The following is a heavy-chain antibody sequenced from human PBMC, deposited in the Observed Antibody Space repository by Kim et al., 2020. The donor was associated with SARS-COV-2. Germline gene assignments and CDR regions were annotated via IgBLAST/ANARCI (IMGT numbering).Heavy chain of an antibody. D-gene: IGHD2-21*01. J-gene: IGHJ6*02. V-gene: IGHV1-24*01. Sequence: AQKFQGRVTMTEDTSTDTAYMELSSLRSEDTAVYYCETASGPTPPYCMDVWGQGTTVTVSS. CDR3: ETASGPTPPYCMDV.